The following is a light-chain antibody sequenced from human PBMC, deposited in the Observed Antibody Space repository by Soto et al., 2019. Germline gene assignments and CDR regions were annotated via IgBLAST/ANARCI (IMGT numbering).Light chain of an antibody. Sequence: DIVLTQSPVSLPVTPGEPASITCRSSQSLLDGHGYNLLDWFLQKPGQSPQVLIYWGSTRASGGHDRFSGSGSGTDFTLKISRVEAEDGGVYYCMQALQFPLTFGGGTKVEIK. CDR3: MQALQFPLT. CDR1: QSLLDGHGYNL. V-gene: IGKV2-28*01. J-gene: IGKJ4*01. CDR2: WGS.